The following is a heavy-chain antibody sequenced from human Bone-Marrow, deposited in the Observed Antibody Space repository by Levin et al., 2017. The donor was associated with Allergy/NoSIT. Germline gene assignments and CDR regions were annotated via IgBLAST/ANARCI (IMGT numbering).Heavy chain of an antibody. V-gene: IGHV5-51*01. Sequence: GKSLKISCQCSGYEFSNYWIAWVRQMPGQGLEWMGIMYPADSHTRYSPSFQGQVTISVDKSISTAYLQWTSLTASDTATYYCARKGGEGGTWEYEAFDVWGQGTMLTVSS. CDR3: ARKGGEGGTWEYEAFDV. D-gene: IGHD1-26*01. CDR2: MYPADSHT. CDR1: GYEFSNYW. J-gene: IGHJ3*01.